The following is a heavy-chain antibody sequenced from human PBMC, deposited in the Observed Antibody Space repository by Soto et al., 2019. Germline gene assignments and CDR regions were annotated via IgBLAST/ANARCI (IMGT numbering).Heavy chain of an antibody. J-gene: IGHJ6*02. Sequence: SHKLSDKGCGGSLASSWIAWDLQKTGKGLRWMGIIYPDDSDIRYSPSFQGQVTISADKSLTTAYLQWSSLKASDTAMYYCARRAGSNMSGYKSGLDVLGQGTTVTVSS. CDR1: GGSLASSW. V-gene: IGHV5-51*01. D-gene: IGHD1-1*01. CDR3: ARRAGSNMSGYKSGLDV. CDR2: IYPDDSDI.